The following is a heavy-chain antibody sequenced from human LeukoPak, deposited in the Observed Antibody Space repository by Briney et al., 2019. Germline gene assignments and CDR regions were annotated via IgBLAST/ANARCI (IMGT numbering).Heavy chain of an antibody. V-gene: IGHV3-23*01. CDR2: ISSNGGIT. D-gene: IGHD3-22*01. Sequence: GGSLRLSCAASGFIFSTYAMSWVRQAPGKGLEWVSAISSNGGITYYADSVKGRFTISRDNSKNALFLQANSLRAEDTAVYYCAKDWSSGVSGYLVSFDFWGQGTLVTVSS. CDR1: GFIFSTYA. CDR3: AKDWSSGVSGYLVSFDF. J-gene: IGHJ4*02.